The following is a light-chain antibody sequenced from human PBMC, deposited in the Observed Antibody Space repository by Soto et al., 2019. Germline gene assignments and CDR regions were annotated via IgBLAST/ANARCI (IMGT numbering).Light chain of an antibody. Sequence: IQMTQSPFSVSASVGDRVTITCRASQGISSWLAWYQQKPGKRPTLLIYKASNLQTGVPSRFSGSGSGTDFTLTISSLQPEDFATYYCQQTSSFPLTFGGGTKVEIK. CDR2: KAS. CDR3: QQTSSFPLT. J-gene: IGKJ4*01. CDR1: QGISSW. V-gene: IGKV1-12*01.